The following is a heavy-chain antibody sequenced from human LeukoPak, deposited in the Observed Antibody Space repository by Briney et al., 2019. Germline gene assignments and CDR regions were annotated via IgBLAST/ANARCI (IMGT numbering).Heavy chain of an antibody. CDR3: ARADCSGGSCYTRHGGDAFDI. CDR2: ISSSSSTI. CDR1: GFTFSSYS. D-gene: IGHD2-15*01. Sequence: GGSLRLSCAASGFTFSSYSMNWVRQAPGKGLEWVSYISSSSSTIYYADSVKGRFTISRDNAKNSLYLQMNSLRAEDTAVYYCARADCSGGSCYTRHGGDAFDIWGQGTMVTVSS. J-gene: IGHJ3*02. V-gene: IGHV3-48*01.